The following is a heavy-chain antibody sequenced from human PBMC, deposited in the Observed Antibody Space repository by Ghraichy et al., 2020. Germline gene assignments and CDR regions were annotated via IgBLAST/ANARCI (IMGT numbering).Heavy chain of an antibody. Sequence: ASVKVSCKASGYTFTSYDINWVRQATGQGLEWMGWMNPNSGNTGYAQKFQGRVTMTRNTSISTAYMELSSLRSEDTAVYYCARGGGDAYPYYYGMDVWGQGTTVTVSS. CDR1: GYTFTSYD. D-gene: IGHD3-16*01. CDR2: MNPNSGNT. V-gene: IGHV1-8*01. CDR3: ARGGGDAYPYYYGMDV. J-gene: IGHJ6*02.